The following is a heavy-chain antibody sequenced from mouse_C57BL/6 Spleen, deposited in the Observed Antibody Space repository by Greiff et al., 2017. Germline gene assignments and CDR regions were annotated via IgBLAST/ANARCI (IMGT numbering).Heavy chain of an antibody. V-gene: IGHV5-4*01. J-gene: IGHJ3*01. CDR3: AAGSAWFAY. CDR1: GFTFSNYA. D-gene: IGHD3-3*01. Sequence: EVQGVESGGGLVKPGGSLKLSCAASGFTFSNYAMSWVRQTPEKRLEWVATISDGGSYTYYPDNVKGRFTISRDNAKNNLYLQMSHLKSEDTAMYYCAAGSAWFAYWGQGTLVTVSA. CDR2: ISDGGSYT.